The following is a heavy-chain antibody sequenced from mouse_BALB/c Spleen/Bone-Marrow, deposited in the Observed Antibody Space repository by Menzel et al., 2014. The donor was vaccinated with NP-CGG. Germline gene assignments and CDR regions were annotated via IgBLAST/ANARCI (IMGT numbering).Heavy chain of an antibody. D-gene: IGHD3-3*01. CDR2: ISYSGNT. CDR1: GDSITNAY. Sequence: EVMLVESGPSLVKPSQTLSLTCSVTGDSITNAYWNWIRKFPGNKIDYMGYISYSGNTYYNPSLKSRISITRDTSKNQFYLQLNSVTTEGTATYFCARGTGYYFDYWGQGTTLTVSS. J-gene: IGHJ2*01. CDR3: ARGTGYYFDY. V-gene: IGHV3-8*02.